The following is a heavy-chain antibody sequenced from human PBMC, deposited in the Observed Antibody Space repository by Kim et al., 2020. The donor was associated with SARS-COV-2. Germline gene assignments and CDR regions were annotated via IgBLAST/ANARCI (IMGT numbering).Heavy chain of an antibody. V-gene: IGHV3-30*18. CDR3: AKSLGKLWLDGGGSSHYGMDV. CDR1: GFTFSSYG. D-gene: IGHD5-18*01. J-gene: IGHJ6*02. CDR2: ISYDGSNK. Sequence: GGSLRLSCAASGFTFSSYGMHWVRQAPGKGLEWVAVISYDGSNKYYADSVKGRFTISRDNSKNTLYLQMNSLRAEDTAVYYCAKSLGKLWLDGGGSSHYGMDVWGQGTTVTVSS.